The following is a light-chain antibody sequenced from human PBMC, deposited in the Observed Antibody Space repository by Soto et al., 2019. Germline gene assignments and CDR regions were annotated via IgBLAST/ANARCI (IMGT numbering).Light chain of an antibody. CDR3: QQYGSSPWT. CDR1: QSVSSSY. V-gene: IGKV3-20*01. CDR2: GAS. J-gene: IGKJ1*01. Sequence: ENVLTQSPGTLSLSPGERATLSCRATQSVSSSYLAWYQQKPGQAPRLLIYGASSRATGIPDRFSGRGSGTGFTLTISRLEPEDFAVYYCQQYGSSPWTFGQGTKVDIK.